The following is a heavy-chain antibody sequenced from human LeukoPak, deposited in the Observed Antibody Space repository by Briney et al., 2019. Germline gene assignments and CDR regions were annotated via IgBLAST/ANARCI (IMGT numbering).Heavy chain of an antibody. CDR3: ARASCSGGCYVDS. J-gene: IGHJ4*02. Sequence: SETLSVTCTVSVSSGYYWGWIRQPPGQGLEWVAYISRDGNPSYNPSLKSRVTVSIQTSQNQVSLRLSSATAADTAVYYCARASCSGGCYVDSWGRGTLVTVSS. CDR2: ISRDGNP. CDR1: VSSGYY. V-gene: IGHV4-38-2*02. D-gene: IGHD2-15*01.